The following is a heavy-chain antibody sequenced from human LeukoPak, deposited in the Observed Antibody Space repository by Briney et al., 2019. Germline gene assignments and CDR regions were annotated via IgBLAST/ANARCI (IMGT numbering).Heavy chain of an antibody. Sequence: GGSLRLSCAASGFTFDDYGMSWVRQAPGKGLEWVSGINWNGGSTGYADSVKGRFTISRDNSKNTLYLQMNSLRAEDTAVYYCAKDHGCSGGSCYEGGYYFDYWGQGTLVTVSS. D-gene: IGHD2-15*01. CDR3: AKDHGCSGGSCYEGGYYFDY. CDR1: GFTFDDYG. J-gene: IGHJ4*02. V-gene: IGHV3-20*04. CDR2: INWNGGST.